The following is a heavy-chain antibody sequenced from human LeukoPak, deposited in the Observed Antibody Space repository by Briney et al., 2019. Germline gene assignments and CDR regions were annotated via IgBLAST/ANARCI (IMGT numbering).Heavy chain of an antibody. CDR1: GYTFTSYA. CDR2: IIPISGTA. CDR3: ANPRYDSSGYYYVD. D-gene: IGHD3-22*01. V-gene: IGHV1-69*13. Sequence: GASVKVSCKASGYTFTSYAISWVRLAPGQGLKWMGRIIPISGTAEYAEKFQGRVTITADESTSTAYMELSSLRSEDTAVYYCANPRYDSSGYYYVDWGQGTLVTVSS. J-gene: IGHJ4*02.